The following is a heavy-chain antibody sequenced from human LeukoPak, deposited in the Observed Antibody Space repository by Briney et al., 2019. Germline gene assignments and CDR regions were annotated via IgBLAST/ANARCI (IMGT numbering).Heavy chain of an antibody. V-gene: IGHV3-30-3*01. CDR1: GFTFTAYL. CDR2: MSSDGNAM. Sequence: PGRSLRLSCAASGFTFTAYLIHWVRQAPGKGLERVAVMSSDGNAMFYADSVKGRFTISRDNSKNTLCLQMNSLRAEDTAVYYCVRGSEYYFDHSASFDYWGQGTLVTVSS. J-gene: IGHJ4*02. D-gene: IGHD3-22*01. CDR3: VRGSEYYFDHSASFDY.